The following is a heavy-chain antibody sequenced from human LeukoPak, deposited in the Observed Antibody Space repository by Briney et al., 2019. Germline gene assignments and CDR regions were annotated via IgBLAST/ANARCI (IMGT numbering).Heavy chain of an antibody. CDR3: ARTDYYGEWDY. CDR1: GVSITSSSYS. D-gene: IGHD3-10*01. Sequence: SETLSLTCTVSGVSITSSSYSWGWIRQPPGKGLEWIGSIYYSGNTYYNPSLKSRVTISVDTSKNQFSLKLNSVTAADTAVYYCARTDYYGEWDYWGQGTLVTVSS. CDR2: IYYSGNT. V-gene: IGHV4-39*01. J-gene: IGHJ4*02.